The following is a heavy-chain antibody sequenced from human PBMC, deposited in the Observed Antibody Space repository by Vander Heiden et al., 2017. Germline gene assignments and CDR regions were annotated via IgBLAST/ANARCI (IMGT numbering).Heavy chain of an antibody. CDR3: AKEFYYDSSGSFDY. CDR2: ISYDGSNK. D-gene: IGHD3-22*01. Sequence: QVQLVESGGGVVQPGRSLRLSCAASGFTFRSYGMHWVRQAPGKGLEWVAVISYDGSNKYYADSVKGRFTISRDNSKNTLYLQMNSLRAEDTAVYYCAKEFYYDSSGSFDYWGQGTLVTVSS. CDR1: GFTFRSYG. J-gene: IGHJ4*02. V-gene: IGHV3-30*18.